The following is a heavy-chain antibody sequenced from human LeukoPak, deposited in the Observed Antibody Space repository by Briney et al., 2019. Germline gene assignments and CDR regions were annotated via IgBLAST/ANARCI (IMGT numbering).Heavy chain of an antibody. D-gene: IGHD6-6*01. CDR3: ARAGARMWVYYYYYYMDV. J-gene: IGHJ6*03. V-gene: IGHV3-30*02. CDR2: IRYDGSNK. Sequence: PGGSLRLSCAASGFTFSSYDIHWVRQAPGKGLEWVAFIRYDGSNKYHADSVKGRFTISRDNSKNTVYLQMNSLRAEDTAVYFCARAGARMWVYYYYYYMDVWGKGTTVTISS. CDR1: GFTFSSYD.